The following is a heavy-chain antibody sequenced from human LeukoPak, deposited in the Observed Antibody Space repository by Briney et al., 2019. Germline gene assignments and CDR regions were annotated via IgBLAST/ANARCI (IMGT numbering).Heavy chain of an antibody. CDR1: GFTFSSYG. CDR3: ARKFGGSGSYYNPDY. J-gene: IGHJ4*02. V-gene: IGHV3-33*01. CDR2: IWYDGSNK. Sequence: GGSLRLSCAASGFTFSSYGMHWVRQAPGKGLEWVAVIWYDGSNKYYADSVKGRFTISRDNSKNTPYLQMNSLRAEDTAVYYCARKFGGSGSYYNPDYWGQGTLVTVSS. D-gene: IGHD3-10*01.